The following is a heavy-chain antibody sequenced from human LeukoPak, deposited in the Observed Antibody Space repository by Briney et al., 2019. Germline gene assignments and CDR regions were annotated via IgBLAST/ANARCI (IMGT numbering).Heavy chain of an antibody. CDR1: GFTFSNAW. CDR2: ISGSGGST. D-gene: IGHD6-13*01. V-gene: IGHV3-23*01. Sequence: GGSLRLSCAASGFTFSNAWMSWVRQAPGKGLEWVSAISGSGGSTYYADSVKGRFTISRDNSKNTLYLQMNSLRAEDTAVYYCAKDQHSSSWHMSYFDYWGQGTLVTVSS. J-gene: IGHJ4*02. CDR3: AKDQHSSSWHMSYFDY.